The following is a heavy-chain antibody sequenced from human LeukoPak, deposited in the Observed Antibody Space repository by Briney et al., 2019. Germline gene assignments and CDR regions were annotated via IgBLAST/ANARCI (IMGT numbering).Heavy chain of an antibody. Sequence: SVKVSCKASGGTFSSYAISWVRQAPGQGLEWMGRIIPIFGIANYAQKFQGRVTITADKSTSTAYMELSSLRSEDTAVYYCAALVGPTKAIDYWGQGTLVTVSS. CDR3: AALVGPTKAIDY. CDR2: IIPIFGIA. D-gene: IGHD1-26*01. V-gene: IGHV1-69*04. CDR1: GGTFSSYA. J-gene: IGHJ4*02.